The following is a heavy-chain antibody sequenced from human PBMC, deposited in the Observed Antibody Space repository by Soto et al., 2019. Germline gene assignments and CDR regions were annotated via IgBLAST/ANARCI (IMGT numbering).Heavy chain of an antibody. J-gene: IGHJ6*03. CDR1: GFTFDDYG. D-gene: IGHD3-3*01. Sequence: TGGSLRLSCAASGFTFDDYGMSWVRQAPGKGLEWVSGINWNGGSTGYADSVKGRFTISRDNAKNSLYLQMNSLRAEDTALYHCARSLKGGAYDFWSEDYYYYMDVWGKGTTVTVSS. V-gene: IGHV3-20*01. CDR3: ARSLKGGAYDFWSEDYYYYMDV. CDR2: INWNGGST.